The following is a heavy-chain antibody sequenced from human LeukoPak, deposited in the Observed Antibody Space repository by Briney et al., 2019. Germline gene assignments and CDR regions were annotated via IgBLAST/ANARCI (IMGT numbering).Heavy chain of an antibody. CDR1: GFTFNKHG. Sequence: GGSPRLSCVASGFTFNKHGMNWVRRAPGKGLEWVSGISPSGDITYYADSVKGRFTVSRDNFKNTLYLQMNSLRTEDTALYFCAKDDAWLRFASRGPGTLVTVSS. CDR3: AKDDAWLRFAS. J-gene: IGHJ5*01. CDR2: ISPSGDIT. V-gene: IGHV3-23*01. D-gene: IGHD5-12*01.